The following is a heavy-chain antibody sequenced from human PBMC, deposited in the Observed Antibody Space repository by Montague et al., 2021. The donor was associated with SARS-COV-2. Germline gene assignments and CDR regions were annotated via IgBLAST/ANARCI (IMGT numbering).Heavy chain of an antibody. D-gene: IGHD5-12*01. V-gene: IGHV3-66*01. Sequence: SLRLSCAASGFTVSSNYMSWVRQAPGKGLEWVSVIYSGGSTYYADSVMGRFTISRDNSKNTLYLQMNSLRAEDTAVYYCASLFSGYDSIGFDYWGQGTLVTVSS. CDR2: IYSGGST. CDR3: ASLFSGYDSIGFDY. J-gene: IGHJ4*02. CDR1: GFTVSSNY.